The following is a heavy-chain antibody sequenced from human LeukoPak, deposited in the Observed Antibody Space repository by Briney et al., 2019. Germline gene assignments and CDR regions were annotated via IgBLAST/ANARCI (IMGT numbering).Heavy chain of an antibody. Sequence: SETLSLTCTVSGYSISSGYYWGWIRQPPGQGLEWIGSIYHSGSTYYNPSLKSRVTISVDTSKNQFSLKLSSVTAADTAVYYCARDHFYGSGSYLYWGQGTLVTVSS. CDR1: GYSISSGYY. CDR3: ARDHFYGSGSYLY. CDR2: IYHSGST. D-gene: IGHD3-10*01. J-gene: IGHJ4*02. V-gene: IGHV4-38-2*02.